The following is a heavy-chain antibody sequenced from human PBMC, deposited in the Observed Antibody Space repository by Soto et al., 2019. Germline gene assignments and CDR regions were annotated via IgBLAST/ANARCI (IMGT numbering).Heavy chain of an antibody. Sequence: GSLRLSCAASGFTFNSYAMTWVRQAPGKGLEWVSIISSSGDGTYYVDSVKGRFTISRDNSRNTLNLQMNSLRAEDTAVYYCARDPGPAAGTFGLVGWFDPWGQGTLVTVSS. CDR1: GFTFNSYA. J-gene: IGHJ5*02. D-gene: IGHD6-13*01. V-gene: IGHV3-23*01. CDR3: ARDPGPAAGTFGLVGWFDP. CDR2: ISSSGDGT.